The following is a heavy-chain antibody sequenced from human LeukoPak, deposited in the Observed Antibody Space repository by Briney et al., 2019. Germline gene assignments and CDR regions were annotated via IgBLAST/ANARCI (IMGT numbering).Heavy chain of an antibody. CDR2: INPSDRST. CDR3: ARIYCSGGSCYYGFDS. CDR1: GYPFTSYY. V-gene: IGHV1-46*01. J-gene: IGHJ4*02. Sequence: ASVKVSCKASGYPFTSYYIHWVRQAPGQGLEWMGIINPSDRSTSYAQKFQGRVTMTRDTSTSTVYMELSSLRSEDTAVYYCARIYCSGGSCYYGFDSWGLGTLVTVSS. D-gene: IGHD2-15*01.